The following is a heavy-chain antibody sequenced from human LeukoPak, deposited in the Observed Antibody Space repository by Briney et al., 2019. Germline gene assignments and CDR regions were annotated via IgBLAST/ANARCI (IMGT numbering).Heavy chain of an antibody. CDR1: GYRFNAFW. CDR2: FYPEESDT. CDR3: ARPNITSYYDGRGYDAFDV. Sequence: GGSLKIPCKGPGYRFNAFWIAWVRQMPGKGLEWMGMFYPEESDTRYRPSCHGQLTISADKSVRTAYLQWSSLKASDTAMYYCARPNITSYYDGRGYDAFDVWGQGTMVTVSS. D-gene: IGHD3-22*01. J-gene: IGHJ3*01. V-gene: IGHV5-51*01.